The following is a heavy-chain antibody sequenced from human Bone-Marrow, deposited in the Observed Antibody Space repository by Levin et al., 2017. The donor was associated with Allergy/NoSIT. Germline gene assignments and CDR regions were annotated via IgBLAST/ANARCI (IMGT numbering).Heavy chain of an antibody. Sequence: ASETLSLTCTVSGGSISSSSYYWGWIRQPPGKGLEWIGSIYYSGSTYYNPSLKSRVTISVDTSKNQFSLSLSSVTAADTAVYYCAGRTEGRDDYGDFIDYWGQGTLVTVSS. CDR2: IYYSGST. D-gene: IGHD4-17*01. CDR1: GGSISSSSYY. V-gene: IGHV4-39*01. CDR3: AGRTEGRDDYGDFIDY. J-gene: IGHJ4*02.